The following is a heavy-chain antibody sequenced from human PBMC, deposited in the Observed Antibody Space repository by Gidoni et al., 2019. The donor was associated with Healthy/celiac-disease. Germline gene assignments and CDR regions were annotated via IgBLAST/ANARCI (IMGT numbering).Heavy chain of an antibody. CDR2: INSDGSST. V-gene: IGHV3-74*01. J-gene: IGHJ6*02. Sequence: EVQLVESGGGLVQPGGSLRLSCAASGFTFSSYWMHWVRQAPGKGLVWVSRINSDGSSTSYADSVKGRFTISRDNAKNTLYLQMNSLRAEDTAVYYCARDFEGRVTVPAASVAVTPYGMDVWGQGTTVTVSS. CDR1: GFTFSSYW. D-gene: IGHD2-2*01. CDR3: ARDFEGRVTVPAASVAVTPYGMDV.